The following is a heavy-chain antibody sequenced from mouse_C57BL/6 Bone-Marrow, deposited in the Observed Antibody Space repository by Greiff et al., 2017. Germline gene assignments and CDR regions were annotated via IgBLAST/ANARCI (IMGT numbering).Heavy chain of an antibody. D-gene: IGHD4-1*01. V-gene: IGHV6-3*01. CDR3: TSNWDSYWYFDV. J-gene: IGHJ1*03. Sequence: EVKLVESGGGLVQPGGSMKLSCVASGFTFSNYWMNWVRQSPEKGLEWVAQIRLKSDNYATHYAESVKGRFTISRDDYKSSVYLQMNNLRAEDTGIYYCTSNWDSYWYFDVWGTGTTVTVSS. CDR1: GFTFSNYW. CDR2: IRLKSDNYAT.